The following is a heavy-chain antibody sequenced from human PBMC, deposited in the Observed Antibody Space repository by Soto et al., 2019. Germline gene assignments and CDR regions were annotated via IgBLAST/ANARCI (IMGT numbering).Heavy chain of an antibody. D-gene: IGHD2-21*02. J-gene: IGHJ4*02. Sequence: LSLTCIVSGESISSSSYYWGWIRQPPGKGLEWIGSIYYSGRTYYNPSFKSRVTISIDTSKNQFSLKLSPVTATDTAVYYCARQRTTVVTQAYFDHWGQGALVTVSS. V-gene: IGHV4-39*01. CDR1: GESISSSSYY. CDR3: ARQRTTVVTQAYFDH. CDR2: IYYSGRT.